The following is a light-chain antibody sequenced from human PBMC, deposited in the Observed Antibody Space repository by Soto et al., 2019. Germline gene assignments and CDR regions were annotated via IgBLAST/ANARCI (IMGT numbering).Light chain of an antibody. V-gene: IGKV1-9*01. J-gene: IGKJ1*01. CDR3: QQLKSYPRT. Sequence: ILLTQSPSSLSASVGDRVTITCRASQGISSYLAWYQQKPGKAPNLLIYAASTLQSGVPSRFSGSGSGTDFTLTISSLQPEDFATYFCQQLKSYPRTFGQGTKVDNK. CDR2: AAS. CDR1: QGISSY.